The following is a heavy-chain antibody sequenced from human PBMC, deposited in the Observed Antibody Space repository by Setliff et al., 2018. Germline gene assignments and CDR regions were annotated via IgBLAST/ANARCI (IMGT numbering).Heavy chain of an antibody. CDR3: AREVGTSTSSDAFDV. CDR1: GDSISSGDYF. V-gene: IGHV4-30-4*08. J-gene: IGHJ3*01. CDR2: IYHSGSA. D-gene: IGHD1-26*01. Sequence: PSETLSLTCTVSGDSISSGDYFWSWIRQPPGKGLEWIAYIYHSGSAYYNPSLKSRVTMSVDTSKNQFSLHLTSVTAADMAVYYCAREVGTSTSSDAFDVWGQGMMVTVSS.